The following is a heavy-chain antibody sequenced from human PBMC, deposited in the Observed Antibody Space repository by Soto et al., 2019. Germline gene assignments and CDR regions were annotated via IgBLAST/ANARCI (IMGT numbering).Heavy chain of an antibody. V-gene: IGHV4-4*02. CDR1: SGSISSSNW. D-gene: IGHD3-10*01. J-gene: IGHJ5*02. Sequence: PSETLSLTCAVSSGSISSSNWWSWVRQPPGKGLEWIGEIYHSGSTNYNPSLKSRVTISVDKSKNQFSLKLSSVTAADTAVYYCARGRVRGVIWWFDPWGQGTLVTVSS. CDR2: IYHSGST. CDR3: ARGRVRGVIWWFDP.